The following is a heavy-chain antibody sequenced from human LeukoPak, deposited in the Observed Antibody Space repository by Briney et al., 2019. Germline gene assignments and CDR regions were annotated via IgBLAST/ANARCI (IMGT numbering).Heavy chain of an antibody. V-gene: IGHV4-30-4*01. J-gene: IGHJ4*02. Sequence: KSSETLSLTCTVSGGSISSGDYYWSWIRQPPGKGLEWVGYIYSSGSTYYNPSLKSRVTVSVDTSKNQFSLKLSSVTAADTALYYCARVMVGNNYDILTGYYIPLHFDYWGQGTLVTVSS. D-gene: IGHD3-9*01. CDR1: GGSISSGDYY. CDR3: ARVMVGNNYDILTGYYIPLHFDY. CDR2: IYSSGST.